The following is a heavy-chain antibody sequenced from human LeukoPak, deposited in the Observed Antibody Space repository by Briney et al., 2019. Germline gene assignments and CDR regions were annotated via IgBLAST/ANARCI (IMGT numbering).Heavy chain of an antibody. D-gene: IGHD6-19*01. CDR3: ARDRGPGGLAGTYY. CDR1: GFTFSSYS. CDR2: ISSSSNYI. J-gene: IGHJ4*02. V-gene: IGHV3-21*01. Sequence: PGGSLRLSCAASGFTFSSYSMNWVRQAPGKGLEWVSSISSSSNYIYYADSVKGRFTISRDNAKNTLDLHMNSLRAEDTAMYYCARDRGPGGLAGTYYWGQGTLVTVSS.